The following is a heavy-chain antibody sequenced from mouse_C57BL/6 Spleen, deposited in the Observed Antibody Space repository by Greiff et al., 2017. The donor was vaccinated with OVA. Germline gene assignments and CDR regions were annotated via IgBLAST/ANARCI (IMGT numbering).Heavy chain of an antibody. CDR2: INPGSGGT. Sequence: VQVVESGAELVRPGTSVKVSCKASGYAFTNYLIEWVKQRPGQGLEWIGVINPGSGGTNYNEKFKGKATLTADKSSSTAYMQLSSLTSEDSAVYFCARSRYYGSSPHCFDYWGQGTTLTVSS. D-gene: IGHD1-1*01. CDR3: ARSRYYGSSPHCFDY. V-gene: IGHV1-54*01. CDR1: GYAFTNYL. J-gene: IGHJ2*01.